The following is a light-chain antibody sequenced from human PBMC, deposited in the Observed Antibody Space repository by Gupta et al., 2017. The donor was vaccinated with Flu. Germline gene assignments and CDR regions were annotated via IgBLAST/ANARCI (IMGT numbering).Light chain of an antibody. J-gene: IGKJ4*01. CDR3: QQDDDLPLI. CDR2: DAS. CDR1: RGIVNF. Sequence: PSTLSASIGDRVTITCQASRGIVNFLNWYQQKPGRAPKLLIFDASHLHSGVSSRFSGSGSGTDFTLTISDRQAEDVATYFCQQDDDLPLIFGGGTMVEMK. V-gene: IGKV1-33*01.